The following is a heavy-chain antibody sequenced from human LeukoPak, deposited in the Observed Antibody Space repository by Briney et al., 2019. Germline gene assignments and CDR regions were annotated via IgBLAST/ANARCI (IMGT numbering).Heavy chain of an antibody. Sequence: PSEALSLTCTVSGGSISSYYWSWIRQPAGKGPEWIGRIYTSGSTNYNPSLKSRVTMSVDRSKNQFSLKLSSVTAADTAVYYCASSPGYYYYGMDVWGQGTTVTVSS. CDR3: ASSPGYYYYGMDV. V-gene: IGHV4-4*07. J-gene: IGHJ6*02. CDR1: GGSISSYY. CDR2: IYTSGST.